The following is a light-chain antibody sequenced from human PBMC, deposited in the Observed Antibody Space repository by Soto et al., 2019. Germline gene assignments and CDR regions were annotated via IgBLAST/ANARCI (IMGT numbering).Light chain of an antibody. Sequence: DIQMTQSPSSLSASVGDRVTITCHARQDINNYLNWYQQKPGKAPKLLIYDSTNLETGVPSRFSGSGSGTNFTFTISSLQPEDIATYYCQQYDNLRWMCTFGQGTKLEIK. CDR1: QDINNY. CDR3: QQYDNLRWMCT. V-gene: IGKV1-33*01. CDR2: DST. J-gene: IGKJ2*02.